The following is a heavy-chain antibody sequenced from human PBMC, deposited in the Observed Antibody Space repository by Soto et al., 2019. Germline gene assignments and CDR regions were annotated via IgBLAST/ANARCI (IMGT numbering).Heavy chain of an antibody. D-gene: IGHD3-16*01. CDR3: ARVRGRSTTPPDAFDI. CDR1: GGTFSSYA. V-gene: IGHV1-69*01. Sequence: QVQLVQSGAEVKKPGSSVKVSCKASGGTFSSYAISWVRQAPGQGLEWMGGIIPIFGTANYAQKFQGRVTITADESTSTAYMELSSLRSEDTAVYYGARVRGRSTTPPDAFDIWGQGTMVTVSS. J-gene: IGHJ3*02. CDR2: IIPIFGTA.